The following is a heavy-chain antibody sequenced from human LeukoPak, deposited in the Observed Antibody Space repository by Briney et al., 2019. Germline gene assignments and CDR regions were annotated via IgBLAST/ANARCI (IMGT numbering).Heavy chain of an antibody. CDR1: GGSIRSYY. Sequence: SETLSLTCTVSGGSIRSYYWSWIRQPAGKGLKWIGRIYTSGITNYNPSLKSRVTMSIDTSKNQFSLKLRAVTAADTAVYYCARDGYDYAWGSSDSWGQGTLVTVSS. D-gene: IGHD3-16*01. CDR2: IYTSGIT. V-gene: IGHV4-4*07. J-gene: IGHJ4*02. CDR3: ARDGYDYAWGSSDS.